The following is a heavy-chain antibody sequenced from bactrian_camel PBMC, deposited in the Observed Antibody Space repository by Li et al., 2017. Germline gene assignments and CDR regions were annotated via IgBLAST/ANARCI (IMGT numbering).Heavy chain of an antibody. Sequence: VQLVESGGGSVQTGGSLRLSCAASGYTGSRYCMGWFRQGPGKEREGIATISTDASSFYYSDAVKGRFTISLDNAKKRLYLQMSSLTPDDTAMYYCAAGTGPTGAKIWGGCWYNHWGQGTQVTVS. D-gene: IGHD6*01. CDR1: GYTGSRYC. J-gene: IGHJ4*01. V-gene: IGHV3S1*01. CDR2: ISTDASSF. CDR3: AAGTGPTGAKIWGGCWYNH.